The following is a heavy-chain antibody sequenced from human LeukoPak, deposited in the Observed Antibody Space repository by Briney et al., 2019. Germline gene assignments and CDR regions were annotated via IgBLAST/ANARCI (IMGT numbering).Heavy chain of an antibody. CDR1: GGPISSYY. V-gene: IGHV4-59*01. CDR3: ARHTGIRSAFDF. D-gene: IGHD7-27*01. CDR2: VYYTGTT. J-gene: IGHJ3*01. Sequence: SETLSLTWTVSGGPISSYYWSWIRQPPGKGLEWIGYVYYTGTTNYSPSLRSRVTISVDTSRNDFSLKLSSVTAADTAVYCCARHTGIRSAFDFWGQGTMVTVSS.